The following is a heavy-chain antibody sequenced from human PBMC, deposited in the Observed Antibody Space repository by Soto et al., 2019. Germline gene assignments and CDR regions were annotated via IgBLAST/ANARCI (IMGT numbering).Heavy chain of an antibody. Sequence: SETLSLTCAVYGGSFSGYYWSWIRQPPGKGLEWIGEINHSGSTNYNPSLKSRVTISVDTSKNQFSLKLSSVTAADTAVYYCARATTVTTLFNYWGQGTLVTVPQ. D-gene: IGHD4-17*01. CDR3: ARATTVTTLFNY. CDR1: GGSFSGYY. V-gene: IGHV4-34*01. J-gene: IGHJ4*02. CDR2: INHSGST.